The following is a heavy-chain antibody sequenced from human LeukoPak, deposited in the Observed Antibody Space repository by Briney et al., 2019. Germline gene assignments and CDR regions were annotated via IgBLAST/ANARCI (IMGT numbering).Heavy chain of an antibody. CDR1: EYTFSSYS. D-gene: IGHD2-2*01. CDR2: INAGKGNT. J-gene: IGHJ6*02. CDR3: ARGSRSSTSCFMDV. V-gene: IGHV1-3*01. Sequence: ASVKVSCKASEYTFSSYSIHWVRQAPGQRLEWMGWINAGKGNTKYSQNLQGRVTVTGDTSASTAYMELSSLTSEDTAVYYCARGSRSSTSCFMDVWGQGTTVTVSS.